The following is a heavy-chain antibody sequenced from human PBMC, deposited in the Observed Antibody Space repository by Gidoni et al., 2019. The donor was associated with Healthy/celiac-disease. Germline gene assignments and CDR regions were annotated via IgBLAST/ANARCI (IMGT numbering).Heavy chain of an antibody. V-gene: IGHV3-15*01. CDR1: GFIFSNAW. Sequence: EVQLVESVGGLLKPGGSLRLSCVASGFIFSNAWMSWVRQAPGKGLEWVGRIKSKTDGGTTDYAAPVKGRVTISRDDSKNTLYLQMNSLKTEDTAVYYCTTLYYYDSSGYSSYWGQGTLVTVSS. CDR2: IKSKTDGGTT. D-gene: IGHD3-22*01. CDR3: TTLYYYDSSGYSSY. J-gene: IGHJ4*02.